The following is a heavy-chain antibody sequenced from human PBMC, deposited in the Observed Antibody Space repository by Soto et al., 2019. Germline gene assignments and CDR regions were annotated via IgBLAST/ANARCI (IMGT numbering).Heavy chain of an antibody. V-gene: IGHV2-5*02. CDR3: AHRQAGLTADY. CDR2: IYWDDDK. D-gene: IGHD3-16*01. Sequence: QITLKESGPTLVKPTQTLTLTCTFSGFSLSTSGVGVGWIRQPPGKALEWLALIYWDDDKRYSPSLRSRLTITKDTSKNQVVLTMTNMYPVDTATYYWAHRQAGLTADYWGQGMLVTVSS. J-gene: IGHJ4*02. CDR1: GFSLSTSGVG.